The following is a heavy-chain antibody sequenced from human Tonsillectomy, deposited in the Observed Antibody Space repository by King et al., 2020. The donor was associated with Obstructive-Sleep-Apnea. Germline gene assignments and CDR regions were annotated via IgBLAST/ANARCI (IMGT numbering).Heavy chain of an antibody. CDR1: GGTFSSHV. CDR2: TIPIFGRT. D-gene: IGHD3-22*01. V-gene: IGHV1-69*01. CDR3: ATYYYYDSSGYHPIDS. J-gene: IGHJ4*02. Sequence: QVQLVQSGAEVKKPGSSVKVSCKASGGTFSSHVFSCVRQAPGQGLEWMAGTIPIFGRTNYAQKFQGRGTITADESRSTTYMELRSLGFEDTAVYYCATYYYYDSSGYHPIDSWGQGSLVTVSS.